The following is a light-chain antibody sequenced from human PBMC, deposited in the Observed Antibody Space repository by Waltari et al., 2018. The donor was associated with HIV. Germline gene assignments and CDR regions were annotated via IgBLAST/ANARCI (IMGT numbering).Light chain of an antibody. CDR1: NLGSKT. J-gene: IGLJ3*02. CDR2: YDT. V-gene: IGLV3-21*04. CDR3: QIWDSGTNEGV. Sequence: YVLTQPSSVSQAPGKTATITCGGDNLGSKTVHWYQQKSGQAPVLVIYYDTERPSGISDRFSGSNSGNTATLTINRVEAGDEADYYCQIWDSGTNEGVFGGGTMLTVL.